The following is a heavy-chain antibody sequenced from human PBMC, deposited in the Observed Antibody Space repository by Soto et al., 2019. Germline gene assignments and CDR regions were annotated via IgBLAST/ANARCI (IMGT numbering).Heavy chain of an antibody. CDR1: GFTFSSYA. CDR2: ISGSGGTT. J-gene: IGHJ4*02. Sequence: GGSLRLSCAPSGFTFSSYAMSWVRQAPGKGLEWDSAISGSGGTTYYADSVKGRFTISRDNSKNTLYLQMNSLNTEDTAVSYCAKGAIFGVVTCYCGYWGQGSRVTVSS. V-gene: IGHV3-23*01. D-gene: IGHD3-3*01. CDR3: AKGAIFGVVTCYCGY.